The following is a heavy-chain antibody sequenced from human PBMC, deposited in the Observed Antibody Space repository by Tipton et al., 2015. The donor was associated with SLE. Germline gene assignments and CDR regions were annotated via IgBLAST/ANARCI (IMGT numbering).Heavy chain of an antibody. V-gene: IGHV4-34*01. CDR3: ARGPGSPRPFDY. CDR2: INHSGST. J-gene: IGHJ3*01. D-gene: IGHD6-13*01. CDR1: GGSISSYY. Sequence: TLSLTCTVSGGSISSYYWSWIRQPPGKGLEWIGEINHSGSTNYNPSLKSRVTISVDTSKNQFSLKLSSVTAADTAVYYCARGPGSPRPFDYWGQGTMATVSS.